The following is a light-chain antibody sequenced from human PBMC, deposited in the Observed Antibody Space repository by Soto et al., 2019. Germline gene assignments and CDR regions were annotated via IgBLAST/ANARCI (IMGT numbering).Light chain of an antibody. CDR3: QSYDTSLSASV. CDR1: RSNIGAGYA. Sequence: QSALTQPPSVSGAPGQRVTISCTGSRSNIGAGYAVHWYQQLPGTAPKLLIYDNTNRPSGVPDRFSASESGTSASLAITGRQSEDEADYYCQSYDTSLSASVFGGGTQLTVL. J-gene: IGLJ2*01. CDR2: DNT. V-gene: IGLV1-40*01.